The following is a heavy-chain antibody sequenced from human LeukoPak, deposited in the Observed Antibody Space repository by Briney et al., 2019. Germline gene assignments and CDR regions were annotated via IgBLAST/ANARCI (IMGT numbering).Heavy chain of an antibody. CDR2: IKQDGSEK. CDR3: AKDFHWNQFDY. Sequence: GGSLRLSCAASGFTFSSNWMSWVRQAPGKGLEWVANIKQDGSEKNYVDSVKGRFTISRDNAKNSLYLQMNSLRAENTAVYYCAKDFHWNQFDYWGQGTLVTVSS. D-gene: IGHD1-1*01. V-gene: IGHV3-7*05. CDR1: GFTFSSNW. J-gene: IGHJ4*02.